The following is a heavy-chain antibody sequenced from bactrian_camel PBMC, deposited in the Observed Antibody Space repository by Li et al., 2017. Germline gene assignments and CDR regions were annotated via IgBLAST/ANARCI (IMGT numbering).Heavy chain of an antibody. J-gene: IGHJ6*01. D-gene: IGHD2*01. CDR3: AKREYSASRVTRIFAY. CDR2: LSIDGSAT. Sequence: HVQLVESGGGSVQAGGSLRLSCAASAYTYNSNCKGWFRQAPGKGLEWVSGLSIDGSATYYADSVKGRFTISRDNAKNTVSLQMFNLKTEDTAMYYCAKREYSASRVTRIFAYWGQGTQVTVS. V-gene: IGHV3S6*01. CDR1: AYTYNSNC.